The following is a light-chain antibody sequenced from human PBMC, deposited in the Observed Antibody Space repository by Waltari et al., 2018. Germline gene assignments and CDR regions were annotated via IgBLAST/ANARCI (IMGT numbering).Light chain of an antibody. V-gene: IGKV1-33*01. CDR3: QQYDNLPA. Sequence: DIQMTLSPSSLATSVGDEVTITCQASQDISNYLNWYQQKPGKAPKLLIYDASNLETGVPSRFSGSGSGTDFTFTISSLQPEDIATYYCQQYDNLPAFGGGTKVGIK. CDR2: DAS. J-gene: IGKJ4*01. CDR1: QDISNY.